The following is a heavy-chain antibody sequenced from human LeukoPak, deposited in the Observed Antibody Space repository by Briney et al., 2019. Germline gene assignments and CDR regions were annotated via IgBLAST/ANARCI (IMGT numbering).Heavy chain of an antibody. V-gene: IGHV1-18*01. J-gene: IGHJ4*02. CDR1: GYTFTSFS. D-gene: IGHD6-25*01. Sequence: GASVKVFCKASGYTFTSFSISWVRQAPGQGLEWMGWISTYNGNTHYAQKFQGRVTVTTDTSTSTAYMELRSLRSDDTAVYYCARNPTVNGYDYWGQGTLVTVSS. CDR2: ISTYNGNT. CDR3: ARNPTVNGYDY.